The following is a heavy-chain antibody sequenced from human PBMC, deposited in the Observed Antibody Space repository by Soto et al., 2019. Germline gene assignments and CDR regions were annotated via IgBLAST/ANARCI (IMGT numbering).Heavy chain of an antibody. Sequence: SLPICVTCTVAGGNIISGGYYWSGISNHPGKGLEWIGYIYYSGSTYYNPSLKSRVTISVDTSKNQFSLKLRSVTAADTAVYYCARGRYSSSSNWFDPWGQGTLVTVSS. J-gene: IGHJ5*02. D-gene: IGHD6-6*01. CDR3: ARGRYSSSSNWFDP. CDR1: GGNIISGGYY. V-gene: IGHV4-31*03. CDR2: IYYSGST.